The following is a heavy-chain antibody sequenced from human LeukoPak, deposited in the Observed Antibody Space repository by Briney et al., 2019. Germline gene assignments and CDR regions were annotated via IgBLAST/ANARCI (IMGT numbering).Heavy chain of an antibody. CDR1: GGTFSSYA. J-gene: IGHJ5*02. Sequence: PVKVSCKASGGTFSSYAISWVRQAPGQGLEWMGGIIPIFGTANYAQKFQGRVTITTDESTSTAYMELSSLRSEDTAVYYCARDNYAGANWFDPWGQGTLVTVSS. D-gene: IGHD1-7*01. CDR2: IIPIFGTA. CDR3: ARDNYAGANWFDP. V-gene: IGHV1-69*05.